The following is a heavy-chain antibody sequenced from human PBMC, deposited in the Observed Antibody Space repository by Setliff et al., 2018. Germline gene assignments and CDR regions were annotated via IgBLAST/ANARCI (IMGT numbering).Heavy chain of an antibody. CDR3: ARDGSYYDRGGNRTWFFDL. Sequence: PSETLSLTCTVSGGSLSSYNYWSWFRQLPGKGLEWIGYIYYTGSTHYNPSLKSRLTMSVDTSKNQFSLNLKSVTAADTAVYFCARDGSYYDRGGNRTWFFDLWGRGTLVTVSS. J-gene: IGHJ2*01. V-gene: IGHV4-31*03. D-gene: IGHD3-22*01. CDR1: GGSLSSYNY. CDR2: IYYTGST.